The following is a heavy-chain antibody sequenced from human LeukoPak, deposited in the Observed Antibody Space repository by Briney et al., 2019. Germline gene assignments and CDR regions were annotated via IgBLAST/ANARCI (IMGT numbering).Heavy chain of an antibody. CDR2: IYHSGST. D-gene: IGHD2-15*01. Sequence: SETLSLTCAVSGGSISSSNWWSWVRQPPGKGLEWIGEIYHSGSTNYNPSLKSRVTISVDKSKNQFSPKLSSVTAADTAVYYCARESCSGGSCFSPWGQGTLVTVSS. CDR3: ARESCSGGSCFSP. CDR1: GGSISSSNW. J-gene: IGHJ5*02. V-gene: IGHV4-4*02.